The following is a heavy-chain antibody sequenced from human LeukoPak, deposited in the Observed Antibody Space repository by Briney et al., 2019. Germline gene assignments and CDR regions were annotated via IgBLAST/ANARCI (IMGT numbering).Heavy chain of an antibody. V-gene: IGHV1-46*01. CDR2: INPSGGST. D-gene: IGHD1-26*01. J-gene: IGHJ3*02. Sequence: ASVKVSCKASGYTFTSYYMHWVRQAPGQGLEWMGIINPSGGSTSYAQKFQGRVTMTRDTSTSTVYMELSSLRSEDTAVYYCASQILGARGADAFDIWGQGTMVTVSS. CDR3: ASQILGARGADAFDI. CDR1: GYTFTSYY.